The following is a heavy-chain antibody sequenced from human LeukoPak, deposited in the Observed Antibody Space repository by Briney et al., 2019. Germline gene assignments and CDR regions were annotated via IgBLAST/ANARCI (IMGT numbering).Heavy chain of an antibody. CDR3: ARNGGAFADY. V-gene: IGHV3-64*01. Sequence: PGGSLRLSCAASGFTFNSYAMHWVRQAPGKGLEYVSAISSNGGSTYYANSVKGRFTISRDNSKNTLYLQMGSLRPEDMAVYYCARNGGAFADYWGQGTLVTVSS. CDR1: GFTFNSYA. J-gene: IGHJ4*02. D-gene: IGHD3-16*01. CDR2: ISSNGGST.